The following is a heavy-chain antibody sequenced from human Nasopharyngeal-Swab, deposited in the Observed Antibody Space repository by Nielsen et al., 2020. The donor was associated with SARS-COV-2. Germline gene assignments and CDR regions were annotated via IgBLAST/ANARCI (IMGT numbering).Heavy chain of an antibody. CDR2: IDYTRRT. V-gene: IGHV4-39*01. D-gene: IGHD1-26*01. J-gene: IGHJ4*02. CDR3: ASYYVGVDGQKRFDD. Sequence: SQTLSLTCTLSGGSVSDTDYFWGWLRQPPVTGLEWLATIDYTRRTFYNPSLKNRVSISVDMSKNQFSLNLHSVTSADTGVDYCASYYVGVDGQKRFDDWGQGTLVTVSS. CDR1: GGSVSDTDYF.